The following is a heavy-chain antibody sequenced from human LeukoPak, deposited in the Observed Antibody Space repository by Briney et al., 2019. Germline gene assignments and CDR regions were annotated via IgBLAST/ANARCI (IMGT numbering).Heavy chain of an antibody. J-gene: IGHJ5*02. CDR1: GYTFTSYA. CDR2: INTNTGNP. Sequence: ASGKVSCKAAGYTFTSYAMNWVRQAPGQGLEWMGGINTNTGNPTYAQGFTGRFVFSLATSVSTAYLQISSLKAEDTAVYYCGRAYQPLGGLSFPDQWGQGTLVTVSS. V-gene: IGHV7-4-1*02. D-gene: IGHD3-16*02. CDR3: GRAYQPLGGLSFPDQ.